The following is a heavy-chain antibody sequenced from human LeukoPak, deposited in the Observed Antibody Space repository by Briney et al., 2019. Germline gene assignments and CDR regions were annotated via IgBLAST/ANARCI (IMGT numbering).Heavy chain of an antibody. J-gene: IGHJ6*02. CDR1: GSTVRSNY. Sequence: QSGGSLILFCAASGSTVRSNYMSWVRQAPGKGLEWVSVIYSGGSTYHADAVKGRFTNSKDNSKNTLYLQMNSLRAEDTAVYYCARGSGGYYYSERRYSYGTDVWGE. CDR2: IYSGGST. D-gene: IGHD3-22*01. CDR3: ARGSGGYYYSERRYSYGTDV. V-gene: IGHV3-66*01.